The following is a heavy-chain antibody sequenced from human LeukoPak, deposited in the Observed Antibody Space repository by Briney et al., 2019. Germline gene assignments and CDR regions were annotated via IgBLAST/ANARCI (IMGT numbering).Heavy chain of an antibody. V-gene: IGHV4-59*01. CDR3: ARGESRCFDWLIQPYYYYYGMDV. D-gene: IGHD3-9*01. CDR1: GGSISSYY. CDR2: ICYSGST. Sequence: SETLSLTCTVSGGSISSYYWSWIRQPPGKGLEWIGYICYSGSTNYNPSLKSRVTISVDTSKNQFSLKLSSVTAADTAVYYCARGESRCFDWLIQPYYYYYGMDVWGQGTTVTVSS. J-gene: IGHJ6*02.